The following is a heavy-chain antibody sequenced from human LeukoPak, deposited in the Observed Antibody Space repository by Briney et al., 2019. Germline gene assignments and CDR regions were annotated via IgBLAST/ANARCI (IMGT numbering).Heavy chain of an antibody. D-gene: IGHD2-21*02. Sequence: GGSLRLSCAASGFTFSSYSMNWVRQAPGKGLEWVSYISSSSSTIYYADSVKGRFTISRDNAKNSLYLQMNSLRAEDTAVYYCARAPAYCGGDCYSGYWGQGTLVTVSS. CDR3: ARAPAYCGGDCYSGY. CDR2: ISSSSSTI. CDR1: GFTFSSYS. J-gene: IGHJ4*02. V-gene: IGHV3-48*01.